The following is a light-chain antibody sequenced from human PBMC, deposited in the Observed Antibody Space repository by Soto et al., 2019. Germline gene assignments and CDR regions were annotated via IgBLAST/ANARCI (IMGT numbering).Light chain of an antibody. CDR1: QSVSSSY. Sequence: EIVLTQSTGTLSLSPGERATLSCRASQSVSSSYLAWYQQKPGQAPRLLIYGASSRATGIPDRFSASGSGPDFTLTISRLEPEDFAVYYCQQYGSSLSWTFGQGNKVEIK. CDR2: GAS. J-gene: IGKJ1*01. CDR3: QQYGSSLSWT. V-gene: IGKV3-20*01.